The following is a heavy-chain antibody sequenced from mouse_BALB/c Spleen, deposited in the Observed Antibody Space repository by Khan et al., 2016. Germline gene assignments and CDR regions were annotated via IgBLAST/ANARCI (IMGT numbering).Heavy chain of an antibody. CDR2: ISTGDST. CDR3: AREDYGSYDGYFDY. Sequence: EVELVESGGGLVKPGGSLKLSCAASGFTFRNYAMSWVRQTPEKRLEWVASISTGDSTYYGDSVKGRFTISRDNARNILYLQMSSLRSEDTARFYCAREDYGSYDGYFDYWGQGTTLTVSS. D-gene: IGHD2-1*01. CDR1: GFTFRNYA. J-gene: IGHJ2*01. V-gene: IGHV5-6-5*01.